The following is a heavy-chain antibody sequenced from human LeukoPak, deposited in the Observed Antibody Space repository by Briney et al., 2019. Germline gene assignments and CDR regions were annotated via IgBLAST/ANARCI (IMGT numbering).Heavy chain of an antibody. CDR1: GGSFSGYY. CDR2: INHSGST. Sequence: SETLSLTCAVYGGSFSGYYWSWIRQPPGKGLEWIGEINHSGSTNYNLSLKSRVTISVDTSKNQFSLKLSSVTAADTAVYYCASGQLVVYWGQGTLVTVSS. V-gene: IGHV4-34*01. D-gene: IGHD6-6*01. CDR3: ASGQLVVY. J-gene: IGHJ4*02.